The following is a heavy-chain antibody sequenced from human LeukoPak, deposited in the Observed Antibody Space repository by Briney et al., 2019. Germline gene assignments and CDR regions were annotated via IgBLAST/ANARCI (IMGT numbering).Heavy chain of an antibody. V-gene: IGHV3-23*01. Sequence: PGGSLTLSCAASGFTFTNYAMTWVRQAPGKGLEWGSSMSNSGDKTYYAESVKGRFTISRDNSKSTLYLQMNSVEAEDTAVYYCAKSRGSATYYRGNDYWGQGTLVTVSS. CDR3: AKSRGSATYYRGNDY. D-gene: IGHD3-10*01. J-gene: IGHJ4*02. CDR1: GFTFTNYA. CDR2: MSNSGDKT.